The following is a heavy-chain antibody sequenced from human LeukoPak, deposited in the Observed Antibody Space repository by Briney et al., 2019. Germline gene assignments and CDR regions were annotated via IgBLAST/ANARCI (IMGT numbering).Heavy chain of an antibody. CDR3: ASGGIVTGTII. J-gene: IGHJ4*02. Sequence: SETLSLTCTVSGGSISSYYWSWIRQPPGKGLEWIGYIYYSGSTNYNPSLKSRVTISVDTSKNQFSLKLSSVTAADTAVYYCASGGIVTGTIIRGQGTLVTVSS. CDR2: IYYSGST. D-gene: IGHD1-7*01. V-gene: IGHV4-59*08. CDR1: GGSISSYY.